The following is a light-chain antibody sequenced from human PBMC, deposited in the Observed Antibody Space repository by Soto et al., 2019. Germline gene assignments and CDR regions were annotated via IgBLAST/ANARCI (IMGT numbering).Light chain of an antibody. CDR1: QSVLYSSNNKSY. Sequence: DIVMTQSPDSLAVSLGERATINCKSSQSVLYSSNNKSYLAWFQQKPGQPPKLLIYWASNRESGVPDGFSGSGSGTDFTLSISSLQAGDVAVYYCQEYYSSPFTFGGGTKVEIK. CDR2: WAS. V-gene: IGKV4-1*01. J-gene: IGKJ4*01. CDR3: QEYYSSPFT.